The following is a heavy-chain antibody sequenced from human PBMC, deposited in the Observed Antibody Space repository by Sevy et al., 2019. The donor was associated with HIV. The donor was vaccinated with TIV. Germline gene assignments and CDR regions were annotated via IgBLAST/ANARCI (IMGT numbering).Heavy chain of an antibody. V-gene: IGHV1-46*01. J-gene: IGHJ4*02. CDR3: ARDQPPVVALDY. Sequence: ASVKVSCKASGYTFTSYYMHWVRQAPGQGLEWMGIINPSGGSTSYGQKFQGRVTMTRDTSTSTVYMELSSLRSEDTAVYYCARDQPPVVALDYWGQGTLVTVSS. D-gene: IGHD2-15*01. CDR2: INPSGGST. CDR1: GYTFTSYY.